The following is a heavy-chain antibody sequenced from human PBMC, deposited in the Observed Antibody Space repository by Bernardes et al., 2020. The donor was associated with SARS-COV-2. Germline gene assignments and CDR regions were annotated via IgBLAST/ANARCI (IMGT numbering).Heavy chain of an antibody. V-gene: IGHV3-7*01. Sequence: GGSLRLSCAASGFTFSSYWMSWVRQAPGKGLEWVANIKQDGSEKYYVDSVKGRFTISRDNAKNSLYLQMNSLRAEDTAVYYCAREHLSKPGIAVAGTGLGDGYNQYYFDYWGQGTLVTVSS. D-gene: IGHD6-19*01. CDR1: GFTFSSYW. CDR2: IKQDGSEK. J-gene: IGHJ4*02. CDR3: AREHLSKPGIAVAGTGLGDGYNQYYFDY.